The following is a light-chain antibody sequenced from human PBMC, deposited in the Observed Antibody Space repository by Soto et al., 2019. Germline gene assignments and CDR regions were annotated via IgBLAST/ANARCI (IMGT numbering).Light chain of an antibody. CDR2: SNN. CDR1: RSNIGSNT. Sequence: QSVLTQPPSASGTPGQRVTISCSGSRSNIGSNTVNWYQQLPGTAPKLLIYSNNQRPSGVPDRFSDSKSGTSASLAISGLQSEDEADYYCAAWDDSLNGVVFGGGTKLTVL. CDR3: AAWDDSLNGVV. J-gene: IGLJ2*01. V-gene: IGLV1-44*01.